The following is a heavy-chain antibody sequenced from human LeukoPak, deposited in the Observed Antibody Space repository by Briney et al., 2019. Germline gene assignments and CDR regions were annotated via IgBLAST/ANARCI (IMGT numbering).Heavy chain of an antibody. D-gene: IGHD5-24*01. V-gene: IGHV1-69*04. CDR3: ARVGPRDGYDY. J-gene: IGHJ4*02. CDR2: IIPILGIA. Sequence: ASVKVSCKASGGTFSSYAISWVRQAPGQGLEWMGRIIPILGIANYAQKFQGRVTITADKSTSTAYMELSSLRSEDTAVHYCARVGPRDGYDYWGQGTLVTVSS. CDR1: GGTFSSYA.